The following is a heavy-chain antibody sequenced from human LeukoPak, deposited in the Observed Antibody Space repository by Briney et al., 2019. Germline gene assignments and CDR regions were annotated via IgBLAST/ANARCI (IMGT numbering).Heavy chain of an antibody. J-gene: IGHJ5*02. CDR2: IKRDGSNT. CDR1: GFTLSEHS. Sequence: PGGSLRLSCEASGFTLSEHSMSWVRQAPGKGLEWVSTIKRDGSNTYYTDSVEGRFTISRDNSKNTLYLEMNTLRAEDTAVYYCAKGGYASCFDPWGQGTQVTVSS. CDR3: AKGGYASCFDP. D-gene: IGHD2-15*01. V-gene: IGHV3-23*05.